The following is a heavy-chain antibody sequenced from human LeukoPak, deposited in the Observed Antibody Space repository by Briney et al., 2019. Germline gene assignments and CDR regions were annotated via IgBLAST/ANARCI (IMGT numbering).Heavy chain of an antibody. J-gene: IGHJ4*02. CDR2: INSDGSST. Sequence: GGSLRISCAASGFTFSSYWMHWVRQAPGKGLVWVSRINSDGSSTSYADSVKGRFTISRDNAKNTLYLQMNSLRAEDTAVYYCARDFWSASGSGSFDYWGQGTLVTVSS. CDR1: GFTFSSYW. D-gene: IGHD3-10*01. V-gene: IGHV3-74*01. CDR3: ARDFWSASGSGSFDY.